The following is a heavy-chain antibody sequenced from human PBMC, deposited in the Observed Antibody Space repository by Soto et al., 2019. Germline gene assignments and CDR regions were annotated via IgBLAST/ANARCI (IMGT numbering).Heavy chain of an antibody. CDR3: ARRGVVPAAIIYYYGMDV. CDR2: IIPLFGTA. J-gene: IGHJ6*02. Sequence: QVQLVQSGAEVKKSGSSVKVSCKASGGTLSSYDLNWVRQAPGQGLEWMGGIIPLFGTANYAQKFQGRFTITADDSTSTAYMELSSLTSEDTAVYYCARRGVVPAAIIYYYGMDVWGQGTTVTVSS. V-gene: IGHV1-69*01. CDR1: GGTLSSYD. D-gene: IGHD2-2*01.